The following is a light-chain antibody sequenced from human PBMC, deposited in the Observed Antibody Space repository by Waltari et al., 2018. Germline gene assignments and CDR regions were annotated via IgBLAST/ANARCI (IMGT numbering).Light chain of an antibody. V-gene: IGKV1-5*03. CDR2: KAF. CDR3: QQYNTYWT. CDR1: QIITTW. J-gene: IGKJ1*01. Sequence: DIQMTQSPSTLSASIGDRVTITCRASQIITTWLSWYQQKPGKAPKLLIYKAFSLESGVPSRFSGSGSVTEFTLTISSLQPDDFATYYCQQYNTYWTFGQGTKVEIK.